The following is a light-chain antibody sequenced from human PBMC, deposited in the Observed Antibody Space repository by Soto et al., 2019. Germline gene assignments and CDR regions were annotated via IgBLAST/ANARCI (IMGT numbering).Light chain of an antibody. CDR3: GTGDSNTHEVV. J-gene: IGLJ2*01. Sequence: QSVLTQSSSASASLGSSVKLTCTLSSGHSSYIIAWHQQQPGKAPRYLMKLEGSGSYNKGSGVPDRISGSSSGADRYLTISNLQSEDEAEYYCGTGDSNTHEVVFGGGTTLTVL. CDR1: SGHSSYI. V-gene: IGLV4-60*03. CDR2: LEGSGSY.